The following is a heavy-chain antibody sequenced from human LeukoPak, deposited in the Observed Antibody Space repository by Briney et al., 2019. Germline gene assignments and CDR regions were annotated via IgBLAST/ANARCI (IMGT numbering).Heavy chain of an antibody. Sequence: PGGSLRLSCAASGFTFNNYAMHWVRQAPGKGLEWVALISSGESDKFCADSVKGRFTISRDNSKNTLYLQMNSLRGEDTAVYYCSRAVPYGDYREVLGYWGQGTLVAVSS. CDR2: ISSGESDK. V-gene: IGHV3-30-3*01. CDR1: GFTFNNYA. D-gene: IGHD4-17*01. CDR3: SRAVPYGDYREVLGY. J-gene: IGHJ4*02.